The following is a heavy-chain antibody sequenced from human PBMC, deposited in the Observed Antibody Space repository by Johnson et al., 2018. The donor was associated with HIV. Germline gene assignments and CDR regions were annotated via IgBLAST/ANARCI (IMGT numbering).Heavy chain of an antibody. CDR1: GFTFSSYG. Sequence: VQLVESGGGVVQPGRSLRLSCAASGFTFSSYGMHWVRQAPGKGLEWVAVISYDGSNKYYADSVKGRFTISRDNSKNTLYLQMNSLRAEDTAVYYCARDRPYFYGDYSAFDIWGQGTMVTVSS. V-gene: IGHV3-30*19. CDR2: ISYDGSNK. J-gene: IGHJ3*02. D-gene: IGHD4-17*01. CDR3: ARDRPYFYGDYSAFDI.